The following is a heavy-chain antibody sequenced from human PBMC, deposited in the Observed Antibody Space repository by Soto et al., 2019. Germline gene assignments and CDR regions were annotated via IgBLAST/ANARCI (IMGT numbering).Heavy chain of an antibody. CDR2: IYYSGSA. CDR1: GGSISSGGYY. CDR3: ARGLGDTHFDY. Sequence: QVQLQESGPGLVKPSQTLSLTCTVSGGSISSGGYYWSWIRQHPGKGLECIGYIYYSGSAYYNPSLKSRFSISVDTSKNHFSLKLSSVTAADTAVYYCARGLGDTHFDYWGQGTLVTVSS. D-gene: IGHD1-26*01. V-gene: IGHV4-31*03. J-gene: IGHJ4*02.